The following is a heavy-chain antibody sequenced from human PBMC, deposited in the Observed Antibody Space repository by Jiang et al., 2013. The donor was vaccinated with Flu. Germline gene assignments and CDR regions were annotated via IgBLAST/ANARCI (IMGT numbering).Heavy chain of an antibody. V-gene: IGHV5-51*01. D-gene: IGHD3-22*01. CDR2: IYPGDSDP. CDR3: ARHGMDSSGANDAFDI. Sequence: IYPGDSDPDTARPSKAQVTISADKSISTAYLQWSSLKASDTAMYYCARHGMDSSGANDAFDIWGQGTMVTVSS. J-gene: IGHJ3*02.